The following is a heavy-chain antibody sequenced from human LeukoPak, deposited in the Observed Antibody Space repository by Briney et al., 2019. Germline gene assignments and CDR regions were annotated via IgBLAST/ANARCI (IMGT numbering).Heavy chain of an antibody. CDR3: TKGRYYDILTGYYTSGDIDY. J-gene: IGHJ4*02. Sequence: GGSLRLSCTASGFTFGDYAMSWVRQAPGKGLEWVGFIRSKAYGGTTEYAASVKGRFTISRDDSKSIAYLQMNSLKTEDTAVYYCTKGRYYDILTGYYTSGDIDYWGQGTLVTVSS. CDR2: IRSKAYGGTT. V-gene: IGHV3-49*04. D-gene: IGHD3-9*01. CDR1: GFTFGDYA.